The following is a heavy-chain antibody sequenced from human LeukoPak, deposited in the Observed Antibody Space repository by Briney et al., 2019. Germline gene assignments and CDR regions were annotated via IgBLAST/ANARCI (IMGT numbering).Heavy chain of an antibody. CDR1: GFTFSSYW. D-gene: IGHD3-10*01. V-gene: IGHV3-74*01. CDR3: ARGLGSGSYSDY. J-gene: IGHJ4*02. CDR2: VNSDGSST. Sequence: GGSLRLSCGPSGFTFSSYWMHWVRQAPGKGLVWVSRVNSDGSSTSHADSVKGRFTISRDNAKHTVYLQMNSLRAEDTAVYYCARGLGSGSYSDYWGQGTLVTVSS.